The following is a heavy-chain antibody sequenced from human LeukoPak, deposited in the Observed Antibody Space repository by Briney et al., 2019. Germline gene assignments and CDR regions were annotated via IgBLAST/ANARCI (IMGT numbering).Heavy chain of an antibody. Sequence: GGSLRLSCAASGFTFSSYEMNWVRQAPGKGLEWVSYISSSGSTIYYADSVKGRFTISRDNAKNSLYLQMNSLRAEDTAVYYCARAFTYYYDSSGYYYYWGQGTLVTVSS. J-gene: IGHJ4*02. V-gene: IGHV3-48*03. CDR2: ISSSGSTI. D-gene: IGHD3-22*01. CDR3: ARAFTYYYDSSGYYYY. CDR1: GFTFSSYE.